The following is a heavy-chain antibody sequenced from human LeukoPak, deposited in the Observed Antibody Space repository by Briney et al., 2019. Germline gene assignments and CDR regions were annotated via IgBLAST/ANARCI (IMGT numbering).Heavy chain of an antibody. CDR2: INPNSGGT. D-gene: IGHD2-2*01. V-gene: IGHV1-2*02. CDR1: GYTFTGYY. CDR3: ARESYCSSTSCKLYPSFYYYGMDV. J-gene: IGHJ6*02. Sequence: GASVKVSCKASGYTFTGYYMHWARQAPGQGLEWMGWINPNSGGTNYAQKFQGRVTMTRDTSISTAYMELSRLRSDDTAVYYCARESYCSSTSCKLYPSFYYYGMDVWGQGTTVTVSS.